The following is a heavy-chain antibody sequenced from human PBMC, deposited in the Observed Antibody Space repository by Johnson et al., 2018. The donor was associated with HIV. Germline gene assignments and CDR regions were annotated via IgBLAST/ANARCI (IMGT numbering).Heavy chain of an antibody. CDR1: GFTVSSNY. V-gene: IGHV3-66*02. D-gene: IGHD6-6*01. J-gene: IGHJ3*02. Sequence: VQLVESGGGLVQPGGSLRLSCAASGFTVSSNYMSWVRQAPGKGLEWVSVIYSGGSTYYADSVKGRFTISRDNSKNTLYLQMGSLRAEDMAVYYCARGRGSSSADAFDIWGQGTMVTVSS. CDR3: ARGRGSSSADAFDI. CDR2: IYSGGST.